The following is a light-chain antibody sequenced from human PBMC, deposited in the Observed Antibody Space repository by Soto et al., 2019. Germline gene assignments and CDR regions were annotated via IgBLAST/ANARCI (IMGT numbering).Light chain of an antibody. Sequence: EIVLTQSPGTLSLSPGERASLACSPSQSISSSFLAWYQQKPGRAPRLLIYGASSRATGIPDRFSGSGSGTDFTLTISRLEPEDSAVYYCQQYGSSPRTFGQGTKVDIK. CDR3: QQYGSSPRT. CDR1: QSISSSF. J-gene: IGKJ1*01. CDR2: GAS. V-gene: IGKV3-20*01.